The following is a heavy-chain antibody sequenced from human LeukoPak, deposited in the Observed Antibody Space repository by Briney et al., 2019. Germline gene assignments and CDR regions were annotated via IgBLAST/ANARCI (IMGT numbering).Heavy chain of an antibody. Sequence: SETLSLTCAVYGGSFSGYYWSWIRQPAGKGLEWIGRIYTSGSTNYNPSLKSRVTMSVDTSKNQFSLKLSSVTAADTAVYYCARSEVAVADFDYWGQGTLVTVSS. D-gene: IGHD6-19*01. V-gene: IGHV4-59*10. CDR3: ARSEVAVADFDY. CDR1: GGSFSGYY. CDR2: IYTSGST. J-gene: IGHJ4*02.